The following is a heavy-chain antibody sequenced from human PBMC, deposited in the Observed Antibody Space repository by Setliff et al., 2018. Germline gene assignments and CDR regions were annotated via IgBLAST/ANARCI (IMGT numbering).Heavy chain of an antibody. CDR1: GDSISSTYH. V-gene: IGHV4-38-2*02. J-gene: IGHJ4*02. CDR3: ARGRRGVRGVIVTFDY. Sequence: SETLSLTCNVSGDSISSTYHWGWIRQPPGKGLEWIGSIYYSGSTYYNPSLKSRVTISGDTSKNQFSLKLSSVTAADTAVYYCARGRRGVRGVIVTFDYWGQGTLVTVSS. CDR2: IYYSGST. D-gene: IGHD3-10*01.